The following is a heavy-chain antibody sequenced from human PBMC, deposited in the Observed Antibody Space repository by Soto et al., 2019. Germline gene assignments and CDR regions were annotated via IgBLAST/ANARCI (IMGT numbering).Heavy chain of an antibody. Sequence: EVQLVESGGGLVKPGGSLRLSCAASGFTFSSYSMNWVRQAPGKGLEWVSSISSSSSYIYYADSVKGRFTISRDNAKNSLYLQMNSLRAEDTAVYYCARSVDYYGSGNPSGAFDIWGQGTMVTVSS. J-gene: IGHJ3*02. V-gene: IGHV3-21*01. CDR2: ISSSSSYI. CDR1: GFTFSSYS. CDR3: ARSVDYYGSGNPSGAFDI. D-gene: IGHD3-10*01.